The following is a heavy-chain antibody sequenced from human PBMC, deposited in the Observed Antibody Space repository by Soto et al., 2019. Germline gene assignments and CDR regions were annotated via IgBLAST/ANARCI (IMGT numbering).Heavy chain of an antibody. CDR3: TADAVTGTPFDY. CDR2: IKRKTERGAT. J-gene: IGHJ4*02. Sequence: GSLSLSCNATGFPFNNPWMHWVRQTPGRGLEWVGRIKRKTERGATDYAAPVKGRFTVSRDDSENTVYLQMNSLKSGDTAIYYCTADAVTGTPFDYWGQGP. D-gene: IGHD6-19*01. CDR1: GFPFNNPW. V-gene: IGHV3-15*07.